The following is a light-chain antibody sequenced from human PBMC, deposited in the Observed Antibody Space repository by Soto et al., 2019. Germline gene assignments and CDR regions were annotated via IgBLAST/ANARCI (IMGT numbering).Light chain of an antibody. Sequence: EIVLTQSPGTLSLSPGERATLFCGASRTISSRFLAWFQQKPGQAPRLLIYGASSRATGIPDRFSGSGSGTDFTLTISSLEPEDFAVYFCQQYGYSPHTFGQGTKVEIK. V-gene: IGKV3-20*01. CDR2: GAS. J-gene: IGKJ2*01. CDR1: RTISSRF. CDR3: QQYGYSPHT.